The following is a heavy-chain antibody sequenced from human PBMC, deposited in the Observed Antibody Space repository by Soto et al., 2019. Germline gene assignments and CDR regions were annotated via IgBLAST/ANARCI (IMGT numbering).Heavy chain of an antibody. CDR1: GGTFSSYA. V-gene: IGHV1-69*01. D-gene: IGHD3-9*01. Sequence: QVQLVQSGAEVKKPGSSVKVSCKASGGTFSSYAISWVRQAPGRGLEWMGGIIPIFGSTNYAQKFQGRVTITADESPSTAYMELSSLGSEDTAVYYCARSDRSTYDVLTGPYYFDYWGQGTLVTVSS. CDR3: ARSDRSTYDVLTGPYYFDY. J-gene: IGHJ4*02. CDR2: IIPIFGST.